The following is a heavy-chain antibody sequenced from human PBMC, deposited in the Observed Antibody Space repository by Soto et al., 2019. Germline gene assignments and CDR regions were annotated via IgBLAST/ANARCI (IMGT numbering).Heavy chain of an antibody. V-gene: IGHV1-46*01. D-gene: IGHD1-1*01. CDR1: GYTFTSYY. Sequence: ASVKVSCKASGYTFTSYYMHWLRQAPGQGLEWIGIINPSGGSTSYAQKFQGRVTMTRDTSTSTVYMELSSLRSEDTAVYYCGRDPTGTNRYYYFDYWGQGTRVTVSS. J-gene: IGHJ4*02. CDR2: INPSGGST. CDR3: GRDPTGTNRYYYFDY.